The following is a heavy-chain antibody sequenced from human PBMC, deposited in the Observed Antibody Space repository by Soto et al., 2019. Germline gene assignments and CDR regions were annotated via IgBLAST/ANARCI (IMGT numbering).Heavy chain of an antibody. V-gene: IGHV3-30*18. D-gene: IGHD5-12*01. J-gene: IGHJ6*02. CDR2: ISYDGSNK. Sequence: QVQLVESGGGVVQPGRSLRLSCAASGFTFSSYGMHWVRQAPGKGLEWVAVISYDGSNKYYADSVKGRFTISRDNSKNTLYLQMNSLRAEDTAVYYCAKDRRGGGYVGMDVWGQGTTVTVSS. CDR1: GFTFSSYG. CDR3: AKDRRGGGYVGMDV.